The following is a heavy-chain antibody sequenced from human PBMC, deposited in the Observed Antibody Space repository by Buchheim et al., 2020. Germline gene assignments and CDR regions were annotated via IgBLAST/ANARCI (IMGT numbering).Heavy chain of an antibody. Sequence: QMQLRESGSGLVKPSQTLSLTCGVSGGSINSGGYSWSWIRQPPGKGLEWIGYIYHSGSTYYNPSLKSRVSMSVDWSKNQFSLKLNSVTAADTAVYYCARVPGGDSNYWYLDLWGRGTL. D-gene: IGHD2-21*02. CDR1: GGSINSGGYS. J-gene: IGHJ2*01. CDR3: ARVPGGDSNYWYLDL. CDR2: IYHSGST. V-gene: IGHV4-30-2*01.